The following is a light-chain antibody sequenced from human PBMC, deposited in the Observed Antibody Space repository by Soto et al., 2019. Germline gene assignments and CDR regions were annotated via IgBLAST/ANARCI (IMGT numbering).Light chain of an antibody. J-gene: IGKJ2*01. CDR1: QSVNNN. CDR3: QQYNNLPPDT. V-gene: IGKV3-15*01. CDR2: DAS. Sequence: EIILTQSPASLSVSPGERATLSCRASQSVNNNLAWYQQKPGQHPRLLIYDASTRATRIPGRFRGSGSGTEFTLTITSLQSEDFAVYFCQQYNNLPPDTFGQGTKLEIK.